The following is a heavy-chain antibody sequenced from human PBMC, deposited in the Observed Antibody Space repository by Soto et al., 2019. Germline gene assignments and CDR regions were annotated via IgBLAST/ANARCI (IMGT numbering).Heavy chain of an antibody. CDR3: ARTVLYYGGNSRSAFDI. Sequence: GASVKVSCKASGYTFTGYYMHWVRQAPGQGLEWMGWINPNSGGTNYAQKFQGWVTMTRDTSISTAYMELSRLRSDDTAVYYCARTVLYYGGNSRSAFDIWGQGTMVTVSS. V-gene: IGHV1-2*04. D-gene: IGHD4-17*01. CDR1: GYTFTGYY. CDR2: INPNSGGT. J-gene: IGHJ3*02.